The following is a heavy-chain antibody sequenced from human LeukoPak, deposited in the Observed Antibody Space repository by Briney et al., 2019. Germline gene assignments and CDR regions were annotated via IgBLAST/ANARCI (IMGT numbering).Heavy chain of an antibody. CDR2: IYYSGST. J-gene: IGHJ4*02. CDR3: ARVRYSSSWGFDY. Sequence: SETLSLTCTVSGGSISSYYWSWIRQPPGKGLEWIGYIYYSGSTYYNPSLKSRVTISVDTSKNQFSLKLSSVTAADTAVYYCARVRYSSSWGFDYWGQGTLVTVSS. D-gene: IGHD6-13*01. V-gene: IGHV4-59*12. CDR1: GGSISSYY.